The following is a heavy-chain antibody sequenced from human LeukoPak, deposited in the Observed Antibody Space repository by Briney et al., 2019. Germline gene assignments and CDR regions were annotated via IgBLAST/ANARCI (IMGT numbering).Heavy chain of an antibody. CDR3: ARGMMEGDAMDV. J-gene: IGHJ6*02. Sequence: GGSLRLSCTASGFIFSNHIMHWVRQAPGKGLEWVASISAKKSSKKYADSLKGQLTIFRDNAKNSVDLQMKTLRVEGTAVYYCARGMMEGDAMDVWGQGTTVIVSS. CDR1: GFIFSNHI. CDR2: ISAKKSSK. V-gene: IGHV3-21*01. D-gene: IGHD1-1*01.